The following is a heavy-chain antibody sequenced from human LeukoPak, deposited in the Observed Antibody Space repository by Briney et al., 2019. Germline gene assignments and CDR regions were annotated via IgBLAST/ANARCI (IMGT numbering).Heavy chain of an antibody. Sequence: PSETLSLTCTVSGGSISSGDYYWSWIRQPPGKGLEWIGYIYYSGSTYYNPSLKSRVTISVDTSKNQFSLKLSSVTAADTAVYYCARGDCSGGSCFNNWFDPWGQGTLVTVSS. V-gene: IGHV4-30-4*01. CDR1: GGSISSGDYY. J-gene: IGHJ5*02. CDR2: IYYSGST. CDR3: ARGDCSGGSCFNNWFDP. D-gene: IGHD2-15*01.